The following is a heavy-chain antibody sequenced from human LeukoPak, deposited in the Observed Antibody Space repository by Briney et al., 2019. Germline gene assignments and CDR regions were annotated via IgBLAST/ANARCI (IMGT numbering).Heavy chain of an antibody. CDR2: ISYDGSNK. D-gene: IGHD3-22*01. V-gene: IGHV3-30*18. J-gene: IGHJ4*02. CDR1: GFTFSSYG. CDR3: AKPKFYDSSGYTLYYFDY. Sequence: GGSLRLSCAASGFTFSSYGMHWVRQAPGKGLERVAVISYDGSNKYYADSVKGRFTISRDNSKNTLYLQMNSLRAEDTAVYYCAKPKFYDSSGYTLYYFDYWGQGTLVTVSS.